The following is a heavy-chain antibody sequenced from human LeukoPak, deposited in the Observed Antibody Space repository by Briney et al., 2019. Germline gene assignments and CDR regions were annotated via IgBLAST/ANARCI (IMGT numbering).Heavy chain of an antibody. CDR3: GAGDYDHFDY. D-gene: IGHD4-17*01. Sequence: SETLSLTCTVSGGSISSYYWSWIRQPPGKGLEWIGYIYYSGSTNYNPSLKSRVTISVDTSKNQFSLKLSSVTAADTAVYYCGAGDYDHFDYWGQGTLVTVSS. J-gene: IGHJ4*02. CDR2: IYYSGST. CDR1: GGSISSYY. V-gene: IGHV4-59*01.